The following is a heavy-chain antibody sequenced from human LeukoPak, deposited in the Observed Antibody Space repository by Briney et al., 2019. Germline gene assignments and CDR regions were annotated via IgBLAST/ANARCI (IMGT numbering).Heavy chain of an antibody. D-gene: IGHD1-26*01. V-gene: IGHV3-21*04. CDR2: ISSSSSYI. CDR3: AKDLVGLYYMDV. J-gene: IGHJ6*03. Sequence: GGSLRLSCAASGFTFSSYSMNWVRQAPGKGLEWVSSISSSSSYIYYADSVKGRFTISRDNSKNTLYLQMNSLRAEDTAVYYCAKDLVGLYYMDVWGKGTTVTISS. CDR1: GFTFSSYS.